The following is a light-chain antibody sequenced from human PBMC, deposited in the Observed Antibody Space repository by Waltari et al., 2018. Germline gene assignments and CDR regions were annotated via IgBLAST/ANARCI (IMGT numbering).Light chain of an antibody. CDR2: YDS. CDR1: NIGSKS. J-gene: IGLJ2*01. Sequence: SYVVTQSPSVSVAPGETARITCGGDNIGSKSVHWYQQRPGQAPVLVISYDSDRPSGIPARFSGSNSGNTATLTISWVEAEDEAYYYCLVWHSTIDHQGVFGGGTKLTVL. CDR3: LVWHSTIDHQGV. V-gene: IGLV3-21*04.